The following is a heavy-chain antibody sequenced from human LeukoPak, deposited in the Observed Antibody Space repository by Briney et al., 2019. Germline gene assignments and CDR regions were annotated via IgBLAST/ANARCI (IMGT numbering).Heavy chain of an antibody. V-gene: IGHV1-2*02. CDR2: VDSYSGGT. CDR1: GYTFTGYY. D-gene: IGHD3-10*01. CDR3: TRDHWGENY. J-gene: IGHJ4*02. Sequence: GASVKVSCKASGYTFTGYYIHWVRQAPGQGLEWMGWVDSYSGGTRYAEKFQGRVTMTRDTSISTVCMELSGLKSDDTAVYYCTRDHWGENYWGQGTLVTVSS.